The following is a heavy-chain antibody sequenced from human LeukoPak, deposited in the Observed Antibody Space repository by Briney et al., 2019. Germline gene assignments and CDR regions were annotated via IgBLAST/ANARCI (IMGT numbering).Heavy chain of an antibody. J-gene: IGHJ3*02. CDR1: GRTFSSYS. CDR3: ARERKEYYYDGSGYYSDAFDI. D-gene: IGHD3-22*01. Sequence: SVKVSCKASGRTFSSYSISWVRQASGQGLEWVGGIIPIFGPTNYAQKFQGRVRITAHESSHTAYMERSSLRSENTAVYYCARERKEYYYDGSGYYSDAFDIWGQGTMVTVSS. CDR2: IIPIFGPT. V-gene: IGHV1-69*01.